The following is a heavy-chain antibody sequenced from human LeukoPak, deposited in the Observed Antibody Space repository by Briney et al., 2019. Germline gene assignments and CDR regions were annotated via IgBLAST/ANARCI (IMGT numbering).Heavy chain of an antibody. V-gene: IGHV1-2*02. CDR3: ARDRRGITMVDY. CDR2: IDPNSGGT. J-gene: IGHJ4*02. Sequence: ASVKVSCKASGYTFTGYYMHWVRQAPGQGLEWMGWIDPNSGGTNYAQKFQGRVTMTRDTSISTAYMELSRLRSDDTAVYYCARDRRGITMVDYWGQGTLVTVSS. CDR1: GYTFTGYY. D-gene: IGHD3-10*01.